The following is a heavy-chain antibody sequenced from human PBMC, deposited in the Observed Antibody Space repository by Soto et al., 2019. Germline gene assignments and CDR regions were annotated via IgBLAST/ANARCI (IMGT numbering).Heavy chain of an antibody. CDR3: TTEPVLLWFGEFDY. V-gene: IGHV3-15*07. Sequence: GSLRLSCAASGFTFSNAWMNWVRQAPVKGLEWVGRIKSKTDGGTTDYAAPVKGRFTISRDDSKNTLYLQMNSLKTEDTAVYYCTTEPVLLWFGEFDYWGQGTLVTVYS. CDR1: GFTFSNAW. CDR2: IKSKTDGGTT. D-gene: IGHD3-10*01. J-gene: IGHJ4*02.